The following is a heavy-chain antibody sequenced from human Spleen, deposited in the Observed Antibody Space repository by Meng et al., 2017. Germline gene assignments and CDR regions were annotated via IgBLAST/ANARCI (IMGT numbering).Heavy chain of an antibody. CDR1: GDSVSSNTAT. CDR3: ARGVNTGSYVYWFDP. D-gene: IGHD1-1*01. Sequence: PLQHSGPGLVKPPPTPSLTCAISGDSVSSNTATWSRIRQSPSRGLEWLGRTYYRSKWYDDYALSVKSRITINPDTSKNQFSLQLNSVTPEDTAVYYCARGVNTGSYVYWFDPWGQGTLVTVSS. V-gene: IGHV6-1*01. CDR2: TYYRSKWYD. J-gene: IGHJ5*02.